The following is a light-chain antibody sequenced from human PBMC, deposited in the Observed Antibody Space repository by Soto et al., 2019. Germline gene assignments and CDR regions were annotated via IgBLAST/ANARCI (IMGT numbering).Light chain of an antibody. CDR3: HQYNNWPMT. Sequence: EIVMTQSPATLSVSPGERATVSCRASQSVSSNLAWYQQKPGQAPRLLIYGASTRATGFPAKFSGSGSGTEFTLTISSLQSEDFAVYYCHQYNNWPMTFGQGTKVEIK. V-gene: IGKV3-15*01. CDR1: QSVSSN. CDR2: GAS. J-gene: IGKJ1*01.